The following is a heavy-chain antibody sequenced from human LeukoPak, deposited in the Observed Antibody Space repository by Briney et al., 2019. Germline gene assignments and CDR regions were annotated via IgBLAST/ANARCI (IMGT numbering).Heavy chain of an antibody. V-gene: IGHV1-24*01. J-gene: IGHJ4*02. D-gene: IGHD6-6*01. Sequence: AASVKVSCKVSGYTLAELSMHWVRQAPGKGLEWMGGFDPEDGETIYAQKFQGRVTITDDTSTDTAYMELSSLRSEDTAVYYCATNSGGTEYSRPGGLDYWGQGALVTVSS. CDR3: ATNSGGTEYSRPGGLDY. CDR1: GYTLAELS. CDR2: FDPEDGET.